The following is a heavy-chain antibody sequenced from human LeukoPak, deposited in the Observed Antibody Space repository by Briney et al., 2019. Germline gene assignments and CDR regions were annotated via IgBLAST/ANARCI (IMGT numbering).Heavy chain of an antibody. J-gene: IGHJ5*02. CDR1: GYTFTSYY. Sequence: ASVKVSCKASGYTFTSYYMHWVRQAPGQGLEWMGIINPSGGSTSYAQKFQGRVTMTRDTSTSTVYMELSSPRSEDTAVYYCARDGGTYYDFWSGYYTPRNWFDPWGQGTLVTVSS. D-gene: IGHD3-3*01. CDR2: INPSGGST. CDR3: ARDGGTYYDFWSGYYTPRNWFDP. V-gene: IGHV1-46*01.